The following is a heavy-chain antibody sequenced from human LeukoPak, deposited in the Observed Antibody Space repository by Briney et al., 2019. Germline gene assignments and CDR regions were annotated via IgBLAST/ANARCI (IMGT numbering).Heavy chain of an antibody. D-gene: IGHD1-26*01. V-gene: IGHV4-38-2*02. CDR3: ARGGGSYYG. CDR1: GHSISSGYY. CDR2: INHSGST. Sequence: SETLSLTCSVSGHSISSGYYWGWIRQPPGKGLEWIGEINHSGSTNYNPSLKSRVTISVDTSKNQFSLKLSSVTAADTAVYYCARGGGSYYGWGQGTLVTVSS. J-gene: IGHJ4*02.